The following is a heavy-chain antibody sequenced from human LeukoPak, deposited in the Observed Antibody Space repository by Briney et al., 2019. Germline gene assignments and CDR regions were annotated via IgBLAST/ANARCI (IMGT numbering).Heavy chain of an antibody. D-gene: IGHD6-13*01. V-gene: IGHV1-18*01. CDR2: ISAYNGNT. CDR3: ARKGPPGAAAGTGYFQH. J-gene: IGHJ1*01. CDR1: GYTFTSYG. Sequence: ASVKVSCKASGYTFTSYGISWVRQAPGQGLEWMGWISAYNGNTNYAEKVQGRVTMTTDTSTSTAYMELGSLGSDDTAVYYCARKGPPGAAAGTGYFQHWGQGTLVTVSS.